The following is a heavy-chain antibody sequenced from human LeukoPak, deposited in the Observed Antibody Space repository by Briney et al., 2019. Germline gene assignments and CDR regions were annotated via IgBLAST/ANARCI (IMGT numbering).Heavy chain of an antibody. D-gene: IGHD2-15*01. Sequence: GGSLRLSCAASGFTFSSYGMHWVRKAPGKGLEWVAFIRYDGSNKYYADSVKGRFTISRDNSKNTLYLQMNSLRAEDTAVYYCAKVPPVVVVAATPRGYWGQGTLVTVSS. V-gene: IGHV3-30*02. CDR3: AKVPPVVVVAATPRGY. CDR1: GFTFSSYG. CDR2: IRYDGSNK. J-gene: IGHJ4*02.